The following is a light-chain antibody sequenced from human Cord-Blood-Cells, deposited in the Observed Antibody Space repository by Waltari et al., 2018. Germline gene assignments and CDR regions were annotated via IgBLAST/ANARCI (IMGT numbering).Light chain of an antibody. CDR3: SSYTSSSTLV. CDR2: DVS. V-gene: IGLV2-14*01. CDR1: SSDVGGYNF. J-gene: IGLJ1*01. Sequence: QSALTQPSSLFGSPGQSIPIPFTGTSSDVGGYNFVPWYQQHPGKAPKLMIYDVSKRPSGVSKRFSGSKAGNTAALTISGLQAEDEADYYCSSYTSSSTLVFGTGTKVTVL.